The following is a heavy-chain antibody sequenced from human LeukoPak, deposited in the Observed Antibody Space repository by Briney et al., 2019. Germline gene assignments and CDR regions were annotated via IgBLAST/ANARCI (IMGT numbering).Heavy chain of an antibody. CDR2: IRSNGDTT. CDR3: AKGQELDDGVFDS. Sequence: PGGSLRLSCTASGFTFSSLAMTWVRHAPGKGLEWVSTIRSNGDTTYNADSVKGRFTISRDNSKNTLYLELNSLRVEDTATFDCAKGQELDDGVFDSWGQGTMVTVSS. V-gene: IGHV3-23*01. CDR1: GFTFSSLA. J-gene: IGHJ4*02. D-gene: IGHD1-1*01.